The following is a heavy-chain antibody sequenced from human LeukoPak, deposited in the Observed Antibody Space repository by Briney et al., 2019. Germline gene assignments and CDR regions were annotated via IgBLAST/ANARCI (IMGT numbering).Heavy chain of an antibody. D-gene: IGHD2-15*01. CDR3: ARVDCSGGRCYFDY. CDR1: GYTFTSYY. Sequence: ASVKVSCKASGYTFTSYYMHWVRQAPGQGLEWMGWINPNSGGTNYAQNFQDRVTMTRGTSISTAYMELNRLRSDDTAVYYCARVDCSGGRCYFDYWGQGTLVTVSS. J-gene: IGHJ4*02. V-gene: IGHV1-2*02. CDR2: INPNSGGT.